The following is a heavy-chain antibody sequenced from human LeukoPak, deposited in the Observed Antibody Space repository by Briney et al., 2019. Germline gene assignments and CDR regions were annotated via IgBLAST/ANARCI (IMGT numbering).Heavy chain of an antibody. CDR2: IIGNSGMI. J-gene: IGHJ4*02. CDR3: AKVEGRSLRYFDWYFDY. V-gene: IGHV3-9*01. D-gene: IGHD3-9*01. CDR1: GFIFSNHA. Sequence: SGGSLRLSCAASGFIFSNHAMHWVRQVPGKGLEWVSGIIGNSGMIGYADSVEGRFTISRDNAKNSLYLQMNSLRAEDTALYYCAKVEGRSLRYFDWYFDYWGQGTLVTVSS.